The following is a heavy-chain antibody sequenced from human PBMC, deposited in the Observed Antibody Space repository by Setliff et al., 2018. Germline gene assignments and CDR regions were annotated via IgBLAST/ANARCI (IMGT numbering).Heavy chain of an antibody. D-gene: IGHD5-12*01. CDR1: GYTFTSYA. CDR3: ATFRRDGYNRDY. Sequence: ASVKVSCKASGYTFTSYAMHWVRQAPGQGLEWMGWISVYNGKTKYAQKFQGRVTMTTDTSTSTAYMELSSLRSEDTAVYYCATFRRDGYNRDYWGQGTLVTVSS. CDR2: ISVYNGKT. V-gene: IGHV1-18*01. J-gene: IGHJ4*02.